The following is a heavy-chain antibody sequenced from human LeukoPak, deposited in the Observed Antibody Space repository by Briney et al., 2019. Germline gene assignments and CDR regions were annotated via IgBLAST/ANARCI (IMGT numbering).Heavy chain of an antibody. D-gene: IGHD2-2*01. CDR2: IWYDGSNK. J-gene: IGHJ6*02. V-gene: IGHV3-33*01. CDR3: ARERIVVVPAAMHYYYYGMDV. CDR1: GFTFSSYC. Sequence: GGSLRLSCAASGFTFSSYCMHWVRQAPGKGLEWVAVIWYDGSNKYYADSVKGRFTISRDNSKNTLYLQMNSLRAEDTAVYYCARERIVVVPAAMHYYYYGMDVWGQGTTVTVSS.